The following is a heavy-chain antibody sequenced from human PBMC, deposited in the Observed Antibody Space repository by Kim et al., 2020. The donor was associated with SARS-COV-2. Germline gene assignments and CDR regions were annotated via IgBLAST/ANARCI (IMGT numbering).Heavy chain of an antibody. J-gene: IGHJ4*02. CDR3: ARDSGAHSPPY. CDR1: GFTFNKYA. V-gene: IGHV3-23*01. Sequence: GGSLRLSCVASGFTFNKYAMNWVRQAPGKGLEWVSVISESAGYTSYADSVKGRFTVSRDNSKNTLYLQMDSLRVDDTATYFCARDSGAHSPPYWGQGTLVTVSS. CDR2: ISESAGYT. D-gene: IGHD1-26*01.